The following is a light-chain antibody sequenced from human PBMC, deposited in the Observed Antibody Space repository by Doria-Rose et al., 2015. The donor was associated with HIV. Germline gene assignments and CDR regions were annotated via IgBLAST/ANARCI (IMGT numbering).Light chain of an antibody. J-gene: IGKJ1*01. CDR1: QTISGW. Sequence: DVRVTQSPSTLSASVGDRVSITCRASQTISGWVAWYQQKPGKATKLLIYKASTLENGVTSRFSGSGSGTEFTLTISSLQPDDFATYYCQQYNSYSPSTFGQGTKVEIK. CDR3: QQYNSYSPST. V-gene: IGKV1-5*03. CDR2: KAS.